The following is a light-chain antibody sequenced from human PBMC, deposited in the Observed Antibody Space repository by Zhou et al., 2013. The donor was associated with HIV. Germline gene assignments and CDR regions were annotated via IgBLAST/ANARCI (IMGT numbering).Light chain of an antibody. J-gene: IGKJ2*01. CDR1: QSITNY. CDR2: AAS. V-gene: IGKV1-16*01. Sequence: DIQMTQSPSSLSESVGERVTITCRASQSITNYVNWYQQRPGKAPKLLIYAASTLQSGVPSRFSGSGSGTEFTLTISSLQPDDFATYYCQQYNTLVTFGQGTKLEIK. CDR3: QQYNTLVT.